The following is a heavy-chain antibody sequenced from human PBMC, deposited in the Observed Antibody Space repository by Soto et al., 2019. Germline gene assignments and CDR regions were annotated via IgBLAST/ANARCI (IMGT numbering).Heavy chain of an antibody. J-gene: IGHJ4*02. D-gene: IGHD6-13*01. V-gene: IGHV4-31*03. Sequence: PSETLSLTCTVSGGSISSGGYYWSWIRQHPEKGLEWIGYIYYSGSTYYNPSLKSRVTISVDTSKNQFSLKLSSVTAADTAVYYCAREDRSSWYVGGLDYWGQGTLVTVSS. CDR1: GGSISSGGYY. CDR3: AREDRSSWYVGGLDY. CDR2: IYYSGST.